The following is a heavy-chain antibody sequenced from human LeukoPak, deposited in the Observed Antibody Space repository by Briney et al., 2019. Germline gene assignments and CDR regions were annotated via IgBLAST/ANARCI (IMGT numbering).Heavy chain of an antibody. D-gene: IGHD3-10*01. CDR1: GFTFSSYE. V-gene: IGHV3-48*03. CDR2: ISSSGSTI. Sequence: GGSLRLSCAAFGFTFSSYEMNWVRQAPGKGLEWVSYISSSGSTIYYADSVKGRFTISRDNAKNSLYLQMNSLRAEDTAVYYCASITMVRGVTDYWGQGTLVTVSS. CDR3: ASITMVRGVTDY. J-gene: IGHJ4*02.